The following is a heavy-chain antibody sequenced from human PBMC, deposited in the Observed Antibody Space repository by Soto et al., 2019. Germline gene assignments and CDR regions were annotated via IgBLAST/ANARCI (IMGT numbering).Heavy chain of an antibody. D-gene: IGHD4-17*01. CDR3: ARDAVPHDYLNWLDP. CDR2: ISGDGSVI. CDR1: GFTFNDYY. Sequence: PGGSLRLSCAASGFTFNDYYMHWIRQAPGKGLEWVSYISGDGSVIYYADSVKGRFTISRDNAKSSVYLQMNSLRGEDTAMYYCARDAVPHDYLNWLDPWGQGTLVTVSS. V-gene: IGHV3-11*01. J-gene: IGHJ5*02.